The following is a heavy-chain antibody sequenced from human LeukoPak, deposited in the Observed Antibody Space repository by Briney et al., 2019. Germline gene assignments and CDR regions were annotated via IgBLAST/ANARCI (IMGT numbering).Heavy chain of an antibody. J-gene: IGHJ4*02. D-gene: IGHD5-18*01. CDR2: ISGSGGST. CDR1: GFTFSSYA. Sequence: GGSLRLSCAASGFTFSSYAMSWVRQAQGKGLEWASAISGSGGSTYYADSVKGRFTVSRDNSKNTLYLQMNSLRAEDTAVYYCAKDLKAGYSYGYLDYWGQGTLVTVSS. CDR3: AKDLKAGYSYGYLDY. V-gene: IGHV3-23*01.